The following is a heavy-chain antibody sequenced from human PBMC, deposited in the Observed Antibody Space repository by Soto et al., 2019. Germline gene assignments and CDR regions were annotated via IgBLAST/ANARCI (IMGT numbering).Heavy chain of an antibody. J-gene: IGHJ4*02. V-gene: IGHV3-7*01. Sequence: PGGSLRLSCEASGFTFRAYWMTWVRQAPGKGLEWVASIKQDGSEKYYVDSVKGRFAISRDNGKKALYLQMNSLRADDTAVYNCVRDGWYSSGYIDQWGQGTQVTVSS. CDR2: IKQDGSEK. D-gene: IGHD6-19*01. CDR1: GFTFRAYW. CDR3: VRDGWYSSGYIDQ.